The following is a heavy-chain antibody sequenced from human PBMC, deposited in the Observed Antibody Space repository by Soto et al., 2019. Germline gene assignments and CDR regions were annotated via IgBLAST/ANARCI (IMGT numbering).Heavy chain of an antibody. CDR3: AKDILGYYDILTGFPDNAFDI. D-gene: IGHD3-9*01. CDR1: GFTFSSYG. Sequence: GGSLRLSCAASGFTFSSYGMHWVRQAPGKGLEWVAVISYDGSNKYYADSVKGRFTISRDNSKNTLYLQMNSLRAEDTAVYYCAKDILGYYDILTGFPDNAFDIWGQGTMVTVSS. J-gene: IGHJ3*02. CDR2: ISYDGSNK. V-gene: IGHV3-30*18.